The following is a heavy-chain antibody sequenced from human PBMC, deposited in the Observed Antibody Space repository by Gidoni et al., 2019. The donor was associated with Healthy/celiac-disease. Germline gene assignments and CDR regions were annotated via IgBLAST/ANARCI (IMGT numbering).Heavy chain of an antibody. CDR3: AKDPYIAAAAPYYFDY. D-gene: IGHD6-13*01. V-gene: IGHV3-23*01. Sequence: EVQLLESGGGLVQPGGSLRLSCAASGFTFSSYAMCWVRQAPGKGLEWVSAISGSGGSTYYADSVKGRFTISRDNSKNTLYLQMNSLRAEDTAVYYCAKDPYIAAAAPYYFDYWGQGTLVTVSS. CDR2: ISGSGGST. J-gene: IGHJ4*02. CDR1: GFTFSSYA.